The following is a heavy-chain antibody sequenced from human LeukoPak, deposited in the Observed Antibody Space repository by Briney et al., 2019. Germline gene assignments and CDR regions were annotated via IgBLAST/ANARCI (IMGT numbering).Heavy chain of an antibody. D-gene: IGHD2-2*02. V-gene: IGHV3-23*01. CDR1: GFTFSSYA. J-gene: IGHJ4*02. CDR2: ISGSGGST. CDR3: AKSAQYCSSTSCYTFDY. Sequence: GGSLRLSCAASGFTFSSYAMSWVRQAPGKGLEWVSAISGSGGSTYYADSVKGRFTISRDNSKNTLYQQMNSLRAEDTAVYYCAKSAQYCSSTSCYTFDYWGQGTLVTVSS.